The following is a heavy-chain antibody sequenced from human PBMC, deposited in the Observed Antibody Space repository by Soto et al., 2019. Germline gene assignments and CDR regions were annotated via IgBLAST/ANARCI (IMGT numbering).Heavy chain of an antibody. CDR2: IIPIFGTA. D-gene: IGHD3-3*01. Sequence: SVKVSCKASGGTFSSYAISWARQAPGQGLEWMGGIIPIFGTANYAQKFQGRVTITADESTSTAYMELSSLRSEDTAVYYCARDGQTYYDFWSGSGLYYYGMDVWGQGTTVTVSS. V-gene: IGHV1-69*13. CDR1: GGTFSSYA. CDR3: ARDGQTYYDFWSGSGLYYYGMDV. J-gene: IGHJ6*02.